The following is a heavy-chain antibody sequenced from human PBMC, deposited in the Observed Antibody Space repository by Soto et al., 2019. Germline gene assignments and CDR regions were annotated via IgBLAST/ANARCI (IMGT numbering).Heavy chain of an antibody. Sequence: EVQLLESGGGLVQPGGSLRLSCAASGLIFSSYAMSWVRQAPGKGLEWVSTISGSGGSTYYADSVKGRFTISRDNSKNTVYLQMNSLRAEDTAVYYCAKIKVATTYSDYWGQGTLVTVSS. CDR2: ISGSGGST. V-gene: IGHV3-23*01. D-gene: IGHD5-12*01. CDR1: GLIFSSYA. CDR3: AKIKVATTYSDY. J-gene: IGHJ4*02.